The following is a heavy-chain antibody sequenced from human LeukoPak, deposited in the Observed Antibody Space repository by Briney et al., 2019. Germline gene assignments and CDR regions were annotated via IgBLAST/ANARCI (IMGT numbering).Heavy chain of an antibody. CDR2: IYHSDST. Sequence: PSQTLFLTCAVSSVSLSSGCYCRRGIGQPPGKGPKRIVYIYHSDSTYYDQSLITGATISADRSKNQFSLKLSSVTAADTAVYYCARGVWGEVLARPGGYYFDYWGQGTLVTVSS. CDR3: ARGVWGEVLARPGGYYFDY. J-gene: IGHJ4*02. CDR1: SVSLSSGCYC. D-gene: IGHD3-16*01. V-gene: IGHV4-30-2*01.